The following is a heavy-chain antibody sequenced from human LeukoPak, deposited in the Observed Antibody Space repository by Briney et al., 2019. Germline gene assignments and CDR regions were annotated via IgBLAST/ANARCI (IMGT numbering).Heavy chain of an antibody. CDR3: ARGVGATRERTFDY. V-gene: IGHV1-2*06. Sequence: AASVTVSFKASGYTFTGYYMHWVRQAPGQGLEWMGRINPNSGGTNYAQKFQGRVTMTRDTSISTAYMELSRLRSDDTAVYYCARGVGATRERTFDYWGQGTLVTVSS. CDR2: INPNSGGT. CDR1: GYTFTGYY. D-gene: IGHD1-26*01. J-gene: IGHJ4*02.